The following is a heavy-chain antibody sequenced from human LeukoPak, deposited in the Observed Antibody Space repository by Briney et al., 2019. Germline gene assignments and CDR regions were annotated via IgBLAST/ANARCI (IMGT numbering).Heavy chain of an antibody. Sequence: GGSLRLSCAASGFTFSSYAMSWVRQAPGKGLEWIAYINHDAEMIFYPDFVKGRFTITRDNAKNSLYLQMNSLRAEDTAVYYCARLTMVRGIQWNSVYWGQGTLVTVSS. CDR1: GFTFSSYA. CDR3: ARLTMVRGIQWNSVY. V-gene: IGHV3-48*01. D-gene: IGHD3-10*01. J-gene: IGHJ4*02. CDR2: INHDAEMI.